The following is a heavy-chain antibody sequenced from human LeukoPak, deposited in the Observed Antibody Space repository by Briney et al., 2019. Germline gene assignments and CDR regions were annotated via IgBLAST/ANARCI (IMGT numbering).Heavy chain of an antibody. CDR2: INPNSGGT. CDR3: AKTYCTNGVCPFDY. Sequence: ASVKVSCKASGYTFTGYYMHWVRQAPGQGLELMGWINPNSGGTNYAQKFQGRVTMTRDTSISTAYMELSRLRSDDTAAYYCAKTYCTNGVCPFDYWGQGTLVTVSS. V-gene: IGHV1-2*02. J-gene: IGHJ4*02. D-gene: IGHD2-8*01. CDR1: GYTFTGYY.